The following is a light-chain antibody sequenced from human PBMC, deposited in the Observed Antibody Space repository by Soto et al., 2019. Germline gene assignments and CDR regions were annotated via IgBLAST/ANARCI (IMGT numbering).Light chain of an antibody. J-gene: IGKJ1*01. Sequence: EIVMTQSPATLSVSPGERATLSCRASQSVSSNLAWYQQKPGQAPRLLIYDVSNRATGISARFSGSGSGTDFTLTISSLEPEDFAVYYCQQYGSSPQTFGQGTKVDIK. V-gene: IGKV3D-15*01. CDR2: DVS. CDR3: QQYGSSPQT. CDR1: QSVSSN.